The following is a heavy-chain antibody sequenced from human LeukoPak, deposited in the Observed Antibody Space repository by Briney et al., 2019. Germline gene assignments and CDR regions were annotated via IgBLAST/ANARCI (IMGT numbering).Heavy chain of an antibody. CDR2: IIPIFGTA. V-gene: IGHV1-69*13. D-gene: IGHD2-15*01. Sequence: ASVKVSCKASGGTFSSYAISWVRQAPGQGLEWMGGIIPIFGTANYAQKFQGRVTITADESTSTAYMELSSLRSEDTAVYYCARWSVAATHFDYWGQGTLVTVSS. CDR1: GGTFSSYA. CDR3: ARWSVAATHFDY. J-gene: IGHJ4*02.